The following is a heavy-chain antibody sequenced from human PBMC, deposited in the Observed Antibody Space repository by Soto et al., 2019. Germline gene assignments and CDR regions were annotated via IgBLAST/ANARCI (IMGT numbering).Heavy chain of an antibody. J-gene: IGHJ6*02. D-gene: IGHD6-13*01. CDR2: IYYSGST. Sequence: PSETLSLTCTVSGGSISSYYWSWIRQPPGKGLEWIGYIYYSGSTNYNPSLKSRVTISVDTSKNQFSLKLSSVTAADTAVYYCARDRIAAAGIIDYYYGMDVWGQGTTVTVS. CDR3: ARDRIAAAGIIDYYYGMDV. V-gene: IGHV4-59*01. CDR1: GGSISSYY.